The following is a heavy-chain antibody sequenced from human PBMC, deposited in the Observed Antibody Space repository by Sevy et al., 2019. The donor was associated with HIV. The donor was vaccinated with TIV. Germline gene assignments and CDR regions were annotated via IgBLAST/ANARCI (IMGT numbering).Heavy chain of an antibody. V-gene: IGHV4-34*01. CDR3: ARKHSSSGYYYYGMDV. J-gene: IGHJ6*02. Sequence: SETLSLTCAVYGGSFSGYYWSWIRQPPGKGLEWIGEINHSGRTNYNPSLKSRVTISVDTSKNQCSLKLRSVTAADTAVYYCARKHSSSGYYYYGMDVWGQGTTVTVSS. CDR1: GGSFSGYY. CDR2: INHSGRT. D-gene: IGHD6-6*01.